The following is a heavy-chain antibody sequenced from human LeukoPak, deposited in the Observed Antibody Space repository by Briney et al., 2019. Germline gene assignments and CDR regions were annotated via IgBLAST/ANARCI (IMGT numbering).Heavy chain of an antibody. D-gene: IGHD6-13*01. Sequence: GASVKVSCKASGYTFTGYYMHWVRQAPGQGLEWMGWINPNSGGTNYAQKFQGRVTMTRDTSIGTAYMELSRLRSDDTAVYYCARDSIAAAGADYWGQGTLVTVSS. V-gene: IGHV1-2*02. CDR3: ARDSIAAAGADY. CDR2: INPNSGGT. J-gene: IGHJ4*02. CDR1: GYTFTGYY.